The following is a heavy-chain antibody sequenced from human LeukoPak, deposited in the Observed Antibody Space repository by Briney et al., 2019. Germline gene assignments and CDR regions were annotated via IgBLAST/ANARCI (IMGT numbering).Heavy chain of an antibody. J-gene: IGHJ6*02. D-gene: IGHD1-26*01. V-gene: IGHV3-43*02. CDR1: GFTLGAFA. Sequence: GGSLRLSCAASGFTLGAFAMHWVRQAPGKGLEWVSLIDKDGRKTYYADSVKGLFTISRDNSKNSLYLQMTSLRTEDTALYYCATWAFYHSLDVWGQGATVTVSS. CDR2: IDKDGRKT. CDR3: ATWAFYHSLDV.